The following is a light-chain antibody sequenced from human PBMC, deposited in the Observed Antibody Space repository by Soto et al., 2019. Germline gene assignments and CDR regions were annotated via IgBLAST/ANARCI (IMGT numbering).Light chain of an antibody. Sequence: QSVLTQSPSASASLGASVKLTSTLSSGHSRYAIAWHQQQPEKGPRYLMKLNSDGSHSKGDGIPDRFSGSSSGAERYLTISSLQSEDEADYYCQTWGTGTVVFGGGTKVTVL. J-gene: IGLJ2*01. CDR2: LNSDGSH. CDR1: SGHSRYA. V-gene: IGLV4-69*01. CDR3: QTWGTGTVV.